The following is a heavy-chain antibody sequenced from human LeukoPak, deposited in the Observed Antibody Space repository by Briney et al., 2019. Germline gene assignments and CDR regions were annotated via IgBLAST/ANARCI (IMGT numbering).Heavy chain of an antibody. V-gene: IGHV4-34*01. Sequence: SETLSLTCAVYGGSFSGYYWSWIRQPPGKGLEWIGEINHSGSTNYNPSLKSRVTISVDTSKNQFSLKLTSVTAADTAVYYCARDGGTHDAFDTWAQGTMVTVSS. CDR1: GGSFSGYY. CDR2: INHSGST. J-gene: IGHJ3*02. CDR3: ARDGGTHDAFDT. D-gene: IGHD3-16*01.